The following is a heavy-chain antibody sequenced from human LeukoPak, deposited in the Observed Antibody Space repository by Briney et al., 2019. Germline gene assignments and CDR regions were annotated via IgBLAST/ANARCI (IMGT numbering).Heavy chain of an antibody. V-gene: IGHV3-11*01. CDR2: ISSSGSSR. Sequence: EGSLRLSCAASGFTFSDYYMNWIRQAPGKGLEWVSYISSSGSSRSYADSVKGRFTISRDNAKNSLYLVMNSLRAEDTAVYYCARDRGGILSGYYSWAHWGQGTLVTVSS. J-gene: IGHJ4*02. CDR3: ARDRGGILSGYYSWAH. D-gene: IGHD3-9*01. CDR1: GFTFSDYY.